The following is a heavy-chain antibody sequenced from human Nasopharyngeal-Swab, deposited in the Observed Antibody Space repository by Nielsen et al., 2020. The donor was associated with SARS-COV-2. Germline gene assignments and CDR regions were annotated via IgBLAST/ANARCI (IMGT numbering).Heavy chain of an antibody. CDR3: ARDQTRKYSYGSWFDY. D-gene: IGHD5-18*01. CDR2: IIPILGIA. J-gene: IGHJ4*02. V-gene: IGHV1-69*10. Sequence: SVKVSCKASGGTFSSYAISWVRQAPGQGLEWMGGIIPILGIANYAQKFQGRVTITADKSTSTAYMELSSLRAEDTAVYYCARDQTRKYSYGSWFDYWGQGTLVTVSS. CDR1: GGTFSSYA.